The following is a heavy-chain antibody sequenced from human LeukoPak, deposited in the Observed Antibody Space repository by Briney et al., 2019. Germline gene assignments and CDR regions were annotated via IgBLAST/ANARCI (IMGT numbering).Heavy chain of an antibody. V-gene: IGHV4-59*08. CDR2: IYYSET. CDR1: GGSVSGYY. J-gene: IGHJ5*02. CDR3: ARRRNWLDP. Sequence: PSETLSLTCTVSGGSVSGYYWTWVRQPPGKGLEWIGYIYYSETNYNPSLKSRVNISLDPSKNRLSLKLTSVTAADTAVYYCARRRNWLDPWGQGTLVTVSS.